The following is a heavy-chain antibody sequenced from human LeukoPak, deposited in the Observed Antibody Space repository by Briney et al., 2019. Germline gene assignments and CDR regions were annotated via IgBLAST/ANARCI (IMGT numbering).Heavy chain of an antibody. CDR3: ARESGYPPYYYYYYTDV. V-gene: IGHV4-4*07. CDR2: IYTSGST. D-gene: IGHD3-3*01. J-gene: IGHJ6*03. Sequence: SETLSLTCTVSGGPISSYYWSWIRQPAGKGLEWIGRIYTSGSTNYNPSLKSRVTMSVDTSKNQFSLTLSSVTAADTAVYYCARESGYPPYYYYYYTDVWGKGTTVTVSS. CDR1: GGPISSYY.